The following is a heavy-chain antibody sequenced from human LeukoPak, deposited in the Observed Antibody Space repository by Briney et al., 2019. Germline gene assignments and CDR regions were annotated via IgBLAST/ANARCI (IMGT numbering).Heavy chain of an antibody. CDR1: GFTFSSYS. J-gene: IGHJ2*01. V-gene: IGHV3-48*01. Sequence: PGGSLRLSCAASGFTFSSYSMNWVRQAPGKGLEWVSYISTSSSTIYYTDSVKGRFTISRDNAKNSLYLQMDSLRAEDTAVYYCARGYGDYLYWYFDLWGRGTLVTVSS. CDR3: ARGYGDYLYWYFDL. CDR2: ISTSSSTI. D-gene: IGHD4-17*01.